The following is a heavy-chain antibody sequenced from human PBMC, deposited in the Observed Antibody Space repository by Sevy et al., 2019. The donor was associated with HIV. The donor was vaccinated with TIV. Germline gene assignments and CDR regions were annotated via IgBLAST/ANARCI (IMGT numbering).Heavy chain of an antibody. CDR2: IGIGGDA. D-gene: IGHD6-13*01. CDR1: GFTFSSYD. Sequence: GGSLRLSCGASGFTFSSYDMHWVRQAAGKGLEWVSGIGIGGDAYYPGSVKGRFTISRENAKNSLYLQMNSLRAGDTAVYYCARSGVYNDYGMDVWGQGTTVTVSS. J-gene: IGHJ6*02. CDR3: ARSGVYNDYGMDV. V-gene: IGHV3-13*01.